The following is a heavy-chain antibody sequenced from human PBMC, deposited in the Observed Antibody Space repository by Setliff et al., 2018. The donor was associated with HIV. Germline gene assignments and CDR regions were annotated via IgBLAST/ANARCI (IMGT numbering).Heavy chain of an antibody. CDR1: GGSISSGSYY. Sequence: PSETLSLTCTVSGGSISSGSYYRSWIRQPAGKGLEWIGRIYSSGRTNYNPSLKNRVTISIDNFKNQFSLNLSSVTAADTAVYYCVRGGDSSSWYWGRWFDPWGQGTLVTVSS. V-gene: IGHV4-61*02. CDR3: VRGGDSSSWYWGRWFDP. D-gene: IGHD6-13*01. J-gene: IGHJ5*02. CDR2: IYSSGRT.